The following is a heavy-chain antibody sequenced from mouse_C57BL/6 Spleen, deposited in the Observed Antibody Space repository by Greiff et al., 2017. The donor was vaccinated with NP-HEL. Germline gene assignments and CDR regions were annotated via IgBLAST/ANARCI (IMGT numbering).Heavy chain of an antibody. D-gene: IGHD1-1*01. V-gene: IGHV1-81*01. CDR1: GYTFTSYG. CDR2: IYPRSGNT. Sequence: VQLQQSGAELARPGASVKLSCKASGYTFTSYGISWVKQRTGQGLEWIGEIYPRSGNTYYNEKFKGKATLTADKSSSTAYMELRSLTSEDSAVYFCARWVDLLLRSYYFDYWGQGTTLTVSS. J-gene: IGHJ2*01. CDR3: ARWVDLLLRSYYFDY.